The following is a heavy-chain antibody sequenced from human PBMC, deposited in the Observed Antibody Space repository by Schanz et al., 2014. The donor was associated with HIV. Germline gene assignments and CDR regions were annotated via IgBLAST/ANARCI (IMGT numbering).Heavy chain of an antibody. V-gene: IGHV3-30*18. Sequence: QVQLVESGGGVVQPGRSLRLSCVASGFNFNSYGMHWVRQAPGKGLEWVAVTSYDGTKKHYADSVKGRFTISRDNSKNTLYLQXXXLRAEDTAVYYCAKPEYDTSGNSQSHFDYWGQGTLVTVSP. CDR2: TSYDGTKK. CDR3: AKPEYDTSGNSQSHFDY. D-gene: IGHD3-22*01. CDR1: GFNFNSYG. J-gene: IGHJ4*02.